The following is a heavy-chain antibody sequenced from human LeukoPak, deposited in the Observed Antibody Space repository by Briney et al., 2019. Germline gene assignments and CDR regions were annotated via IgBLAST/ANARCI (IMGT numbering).Heavy chain of an antibody. D-gene: IGHD2-15*01. CDR2: ISAYNGNT. J-gene: IGHJ4*02. Sequence: EASVKVSCKASGYTFTSYGISWVRQAPGQGLEWMRWISAYNGNTNYAQKLQGRVTMTTDTSTSTAYMELRSLRSDDTAVYYCARDLRWWQPRYFDYWGQGTLVTVSS. CDR1: GYTFTSYG. V-gene: IGHV1-18*01. CDR3: ARDLRWWQPRYFDY.